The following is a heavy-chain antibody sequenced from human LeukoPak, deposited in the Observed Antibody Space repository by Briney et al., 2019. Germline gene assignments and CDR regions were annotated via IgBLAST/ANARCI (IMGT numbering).Heavy chain of an antibody. V-gene: IGHV3-53*01. J-gene: IGHJ4*02. D-gene: IGHD1-26*01. CDR2: IYSGGST. Sequence: GGSLRLSCAASGFTVSSNYMSWVRQAPGKGLEWVSVIYSGGSTYYADSVKGRFTISRGNSKNTLYLQMNSLRAEDTAVYYCASDYSGSLYYFDYWGQGTLVTVSS. CDR1: GFTVSSNY. CDR3: ASDYSGSLYYFDY.